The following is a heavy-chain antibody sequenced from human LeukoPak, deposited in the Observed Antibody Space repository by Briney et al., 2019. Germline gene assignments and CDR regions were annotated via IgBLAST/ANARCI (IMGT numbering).Heavy chain of an antibody. CDR2: IDYSGST. CDR1: DGSISSYS. Sequence: PSETLSLTCTVSDGSISSYSWNWIRQPPGKRLEWIGYIDYSGSTYYNPSLKSRVTISVDTSKNQFSLKLSSVTAADTAVYYCARDVVYGDYPSDYWGQGTLVTVSS. D-gene: IGHD4-17*01. V-gene: IGHV4-59*12. CDR3: ARDVVYGDYPSDY. J-gene: IGHJ4*02.